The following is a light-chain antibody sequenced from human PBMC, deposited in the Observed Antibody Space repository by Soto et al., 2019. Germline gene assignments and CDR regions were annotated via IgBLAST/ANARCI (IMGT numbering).Light chain of an antibody. V-gene: IGKV3-11*01. CDR1: QSVSSY. CDR3: QQRSNWPPIT. J-gene: IGKJ5*01. CDR2: DAS. Sequence: EIVLTQSPATLFLSPGERATLSCRASQSVSSYLAWYQQKPSQAPRLLIYDASNRASGIPARFSGSGSGTDFTLTISSLEPEDFAVYYCQQRSNWPPITFGQGTRLEIK.